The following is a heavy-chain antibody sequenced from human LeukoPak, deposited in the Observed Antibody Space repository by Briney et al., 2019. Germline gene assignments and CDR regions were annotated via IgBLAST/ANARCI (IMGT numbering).Heavy chain of an antibody. V-gene: IGHV3-9*01. CDR1: GFTFDDYA. J-gene: IGHJ6*02. D-gene: IGHD6-19*01. CDR2: ISWKSGSI. Sequence: GGSLRLSCAASGFTFDDYAMHWVRQAPGKGLEWVSGISWKSGSIGYADSVKGRFTISRDNAKNSLYLQMNSLRAEDTALYYCAKAGWYPPFSYYYYYGMDVWGQGTTVTVSS. CDR3: AKAGWYPPFSYYYYYGMDV.